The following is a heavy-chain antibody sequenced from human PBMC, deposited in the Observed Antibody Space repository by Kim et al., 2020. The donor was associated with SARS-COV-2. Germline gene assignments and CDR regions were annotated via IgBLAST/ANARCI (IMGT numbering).Heavy chain of an antibody. D-gene: IGHD3-3*01. CDR2: ISYDGSNK. Sequence: GSLRLSCAASGFTFSSYGMHWVRQAPGKGLEWVAVISYDGSNKYYADSVKGRFTISRDNSKNTLYLQMNSLRAEDTAVYYCAKSLRRSGSGYMDVWGKGTTVTVSS. J-gene: IGHJ6*03. CDR1: GFTFSSYG. V-gene: IGHV3-30*18. CDR3: AKSLRRSGSGYMDV.